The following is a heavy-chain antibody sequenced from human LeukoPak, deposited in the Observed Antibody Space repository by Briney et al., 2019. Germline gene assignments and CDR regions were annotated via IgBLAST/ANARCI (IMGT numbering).Heavy chain of an antibody. CDR3: ARWELSGRVMERLSWIDH. CDR2: INWNGGGT. D-gene: IGHD3-16*02. J-gene: IGHJ4*02. Sequence: GGSLRLSCAASGFTFDDFGMTWVRQAPGKGLEWVSGINWNGGGTGYADSVKGRFTISRDNAKKILYLQMNSLRVEDTAVYYCARWELSGRVMERLSWIDHWGPGALVTVSS. V-gene: IGHV3-20*04. CDR1: GFTFDDFG.